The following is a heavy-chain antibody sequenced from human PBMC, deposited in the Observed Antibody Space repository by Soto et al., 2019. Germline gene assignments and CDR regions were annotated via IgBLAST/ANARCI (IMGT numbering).Heavy chain of an antibody. CDR1: GYSFTSYW. V-gene: IGHV5-51*01. J-gene: IGHJ4*02. CDR2: IYPGDSDT. Sequence: PXASLKISCKGCGYSFTSYWIGWVRQMPGKGLEWMGIIYPGDSDTRYSPSFQGQVTISADKSISTAYLQWSSLKASDTAMYYCARDYDSSGYPFDYWGQGTLVTASS. D-gene: IGHD3-22*01. CDR3: ARDYDSSGYPFDY.